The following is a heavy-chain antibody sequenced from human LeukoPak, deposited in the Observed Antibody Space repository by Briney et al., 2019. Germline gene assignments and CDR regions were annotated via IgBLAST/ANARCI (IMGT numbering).Heavy chain of an antibody. CDR3: ARHVPGPYYYDSSGSDAFDI. D-gene: IGHD3-22*01. V-gene: IGHV4-59*08. Sequence: SETLSLTCTVSGGPFSSYYGSWIRQPPGKGLEWIGYIYYCGRTNYNPSLKRRVTTSVDTPKNQSSLKLSSVTAADTAVYYCARHVPGPYYYDSSGSDAFDIWGQGTMVTVSS. CDR2: IYYCGRT. J-gene: IGHJ3*02. CDR1: GGPFSSYY.